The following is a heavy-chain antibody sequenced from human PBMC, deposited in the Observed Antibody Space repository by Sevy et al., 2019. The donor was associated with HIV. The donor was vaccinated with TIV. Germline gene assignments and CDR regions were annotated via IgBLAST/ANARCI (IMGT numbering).Heavy chain of an antibody. CDR1: GYTLTEFS. J-gene: IGHJ4*02. CDR3: STTKDYYESSGSPFDF. V-gene: IGHV1-24*01. Sequence: ASGKVSCKVSGYTLTEFSIHWVRQTPGKGLEWMGTFDPEDGERIYAQKFQGRVTMTEDTSTDTAYLGLSSLRSEDTAVYYCSTTKDYYESSGSPFDFWGQGTLVTVSS. CDR2: FDPEDGER. D-gene: IGHD3-22*01.